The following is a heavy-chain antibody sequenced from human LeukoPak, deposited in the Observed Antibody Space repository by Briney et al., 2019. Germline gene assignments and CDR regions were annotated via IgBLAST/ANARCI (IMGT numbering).Heavy chain of an antibody. V-gene: IGHV3-23*01. Sequence: PGGSLRLSCAVSGFTFSSYAMTWVRQAPGKGLDWVSGIGGGSGSTYYSDSVKGRFTVSRDTSKNTRYLQMNSLRVEDTAVYYCARDGVATNDWQPDHWGQGTLVTVS. CDR3: ARDGVATNDWQPDH. J-gene: IGHJ4*02. CDR1: GFTFSSYA. D-gene: IGHD5-24*01. CDR2: IGGGSGST.